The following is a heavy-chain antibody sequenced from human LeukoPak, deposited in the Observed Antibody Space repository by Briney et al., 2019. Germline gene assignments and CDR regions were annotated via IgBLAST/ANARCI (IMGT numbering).Heavy chain of an antibody. CDR1: GFTFSSYS. V-gene: IGHV3-21*01. D-gene: IGHD3-3*01. J-gene: IGHJ6*02. CDR2: ISSSSSYI. Sequence: PGGSLRLSCAASGFTFSSYSMNWVRQAPGKGLEWVSSISSSSSYIYYADSVKGRFTISRDNAKNSLYLQMNSLRVEDTAVYYCARKGGSRFLGRYKYYGLDVWGQGTTVTVS. CDR3: ARKGGSRFLGRYKYYGLDV.